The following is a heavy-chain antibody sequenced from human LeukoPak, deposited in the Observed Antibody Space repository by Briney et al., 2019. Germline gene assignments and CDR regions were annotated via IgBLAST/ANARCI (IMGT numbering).Heavy chain of an antibody. V-gene: IGHV5-10-1*01. CDR3: ARQYHYDSSGYPYAFEI. J-gene: IGHJ3*02. D-gene: IGHD3-22*01. CDR2: IIPSGSHT. Sequence: GESLKISCKGSGYRFTSYWLSWVRQMPGKGLEWMGRIIPSGSHTNYSPSFQGHVTISGDKSISTAYLQWSSLKASDTAMYYCARQYHYDSSGYPYAFEIWGQGTMVTVSS. CDR1: GYRFTSYW.